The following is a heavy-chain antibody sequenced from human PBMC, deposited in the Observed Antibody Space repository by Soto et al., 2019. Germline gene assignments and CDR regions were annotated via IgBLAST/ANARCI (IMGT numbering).Heavy chain of an antibody. Sequence: PGGSLRLSCAAAGFTFSSYWMSWVRQAPGKGLEWVANIRQDGSDRYYVGSVRGRFTISRDNAKNSLYLQMNSLRVEDTAVYFCAREYNWSDDYWGQGALVTVSS. CDR1: GFTFSSYW. V-gene: IGHV3-7*01. CDR2: IRQDGSDR. J-gene: IGHJ4*02. D-gene: IGHD1-1*01. CDR3: AREYNWSDDY.